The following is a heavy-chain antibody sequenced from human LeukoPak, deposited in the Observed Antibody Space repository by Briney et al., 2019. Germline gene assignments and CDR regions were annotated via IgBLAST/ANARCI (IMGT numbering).Heavy chain of an antibody. CDR3: ARRPWGGLGF. CDR2: IYGSGTT. Sequence: PSETLSLTCSVSGGSISGFYWNWIRQPPGKGLEWIGYIYGSGTTNYNPSLKGRVTISVDTSKNQLSLKLTSVTAADTAVYYCARRPWGGLGFWSRGTLITVSS. V-gene: IGHV4-59*01. CDR1: GGSISGFY. D-gene: IGHD3-16*01. J-gene: IGHJ4*02.